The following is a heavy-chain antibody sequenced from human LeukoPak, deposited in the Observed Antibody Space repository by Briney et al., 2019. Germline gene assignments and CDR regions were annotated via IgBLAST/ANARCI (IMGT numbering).Heavy chain of an antibody. CDR3: AKDLRDIVVVFAVIVY. Sequence: GGSLRLSCAASGFTFSSYAMSWVRQAPGKGLEWVSGFCGSGGSTHSADSVRGRFTISRDSSKNTLYLQMNSLRAEDTAVYYCAKDLRDIVVVFAVIVYWGQGTLVTVS. J-gene: IGHJ4*02. V-gene: IGHV3-23*01. D-gene: IGHD2-15*01. CDR2: FCGSGGST. CDR1: GFTFSSYA.